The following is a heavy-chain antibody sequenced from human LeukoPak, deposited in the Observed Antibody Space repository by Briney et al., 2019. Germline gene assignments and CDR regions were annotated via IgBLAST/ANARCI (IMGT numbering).Heavy chain of an antibody. CDR2: IYTSGST. CDR1: GASISSGSYY. V-gene: IGHV4-61*02. CDR3: ASRTPDDYHYYMDV. Sequence: SQTLSLTCTVSGASISSGSYYWNWVRQPAGKGLEWIGRIYTSGSTNYNPSLKSRVTISLDTSKNQFSLKLSSVTAADTAVYYCASRTPDDYHYYMDVWGKGTTVTVSS. D-gene: IGHD1-14*01. J-gene: IGHJ6*03.